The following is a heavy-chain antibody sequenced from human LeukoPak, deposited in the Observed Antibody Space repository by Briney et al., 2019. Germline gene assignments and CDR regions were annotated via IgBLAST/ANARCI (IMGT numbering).Heavy chain of an antibody. Sequence: VGPLRLSCVAAGFSLTANGMHWGRQALGKGLEDVSAIGSNGVDTFYANSVKGRFTVSRDTSKNPVYLQMGSLRPEDTAVYYCARWTNRYFGLWGRGTLVTVSS. D-gene: IGHD3/OR15-3a*01. CDR2: IGSNGVDT. CDR3: ARWTNRYFGL. CDR1: GFSLTANG. J-gene: IGHJ2*01. V-gene: IGHV3-64*01.